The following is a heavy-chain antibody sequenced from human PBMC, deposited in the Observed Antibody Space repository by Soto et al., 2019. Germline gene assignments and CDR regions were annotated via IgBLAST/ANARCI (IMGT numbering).Heavy chain of an antibody. CDR1: GGSISSYY. CDR3: ARASYYYDSSGYYLIDY. V-gene: IGHV4-59*01. D-gene: IGHD3-22*01. Sequence: TSETLSLTCTVSGGSISSYYWSWIRQPPGKGLEWIGYIYYSGSTNYNPSLKSRVTISVDTSKNQFSLKLSSVTAADTAVYYCARASYYYDSSGYYLIDYWGQGTLVTVSS. J-gene: IGHJ4*02. CDR2: IYYSGST.